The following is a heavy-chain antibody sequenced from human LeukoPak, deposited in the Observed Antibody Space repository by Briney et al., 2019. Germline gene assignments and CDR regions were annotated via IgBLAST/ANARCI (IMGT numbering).Heavy chain of an antibody. CDR1: GFTFSTYN. D-gene: IGHD3-22*01. V-gene: IGHV3-30*04. CDR2: ISYDGSNK. J-gene: IGHJ6*02. CDR3: ARARSAYYYDSRHGMDV. Sequence: GGSLRLSCAASGFTFSTYNMYWVRQAPGKGLEWVAVISYDGSNKHYVDSVKGRFTISRGNSKNTLYLQMNSLRAEDTAVYYCARARSAYYYDSRHGMDVWGQGTTVTVSS.